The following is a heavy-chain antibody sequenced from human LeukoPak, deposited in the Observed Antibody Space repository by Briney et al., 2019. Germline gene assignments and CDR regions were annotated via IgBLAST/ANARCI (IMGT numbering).Heavy chain of an antibody. D-gene: IGHD6-13*01. Sequence: GGSLRLSCAASGFTVSSNYMSWVRQAPGKGLEWVSVIYSGGSTYYADSVKGRFTISRDNSKNTLYLQMNSLRAEDTAVYYCARGVVGIAAAGTHYYYYYMDVWGKGTTVTVSS. J-gene: IGHJ6*03. CDR2: IYSGGST. CDR1: GFTVSSNY. V-gene: IGHV3-53*01. CDR3: ARGVVGIAAAGTHYYYYYMDV.